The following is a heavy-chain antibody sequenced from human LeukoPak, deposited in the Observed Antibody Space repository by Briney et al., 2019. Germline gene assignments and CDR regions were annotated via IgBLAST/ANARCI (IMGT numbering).Heavy chain of an antibody. CDR3: AKGLRRGYSYGYFDY. CDR1: GFTFSDYY. J-gene: IGHJ4*02. V-gene: IGHV3-11*01. D-gene: IGHD5-18*01. CDR2: ISSSGSTI. Sequence: GGSLRLSCAASGFTFSDYYMSWIRQAPGKGLEWVSYISSSGSTIYYADSVKGRFTISRDNAKNSLYLQMNSLRAEDTAVYYCAKGLRRGYSYGYFDYWGQGTLVTVSS.